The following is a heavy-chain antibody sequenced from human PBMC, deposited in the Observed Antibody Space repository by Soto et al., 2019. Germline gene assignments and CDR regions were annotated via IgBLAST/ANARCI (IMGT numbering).Heavy chain of an antibody. CDR3: AREYSSTWYPFDS. CDR2: INPNSGGT. V-gene: IGHV1-2*02. D-gene: IGHD6-13*01. CDR1: GYTVTGHY. J-gene: IGHJ4*02. Sequence: ASVKVSCKASGYTVTGHYMHGVRQAPGQGFEWMGWINPNSGGTNYAQKFQGRVTLTRDTSISTAYMELSRLISDDTAVYYCAREYSSTWYPFDSWGRRRLFTVSS.